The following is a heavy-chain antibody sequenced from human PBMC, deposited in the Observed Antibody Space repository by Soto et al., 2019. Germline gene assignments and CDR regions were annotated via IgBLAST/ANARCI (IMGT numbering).Heavy chain of an antibody. V-gene: IGHV1-2*02. CDR1: GYTFTGYY. J-gene: IGHJ6*04. CDR3: ARAKGSSSWYGWGYYYYGMDV. D-gene: IGHD6-13*01. CDR2: INPNSGGT. Sequence: ASVKVSCKASGYTFTGYYMHWVRQAPGQGLEWMGWINPNSGGTNYAQKFQGRVTMTRDTSISTAYMELSRLRSDDTAVYYCARAKGSSSWYGWGYYYYGMDVWGKGTTVNVST.